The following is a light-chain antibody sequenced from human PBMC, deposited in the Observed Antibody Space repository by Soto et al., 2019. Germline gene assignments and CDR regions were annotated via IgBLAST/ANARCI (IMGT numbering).Light chain of an antibody. J-gene: IGKJ4*01. CDR3: QQYDKWPPT. CDR1: QSISSK. V-gene: IGKV3-15*01. Sequence: EIKMAHSPDTLSVSPGERATLSCRASQSISSKLAWYQQRPGQAPRLLIYGASTRATGVPVRFRGGGSGTEFNLNISGLQSEDFAVYCCQQYDKWPPTFGGGTKVEIK. CDR2: GAS.